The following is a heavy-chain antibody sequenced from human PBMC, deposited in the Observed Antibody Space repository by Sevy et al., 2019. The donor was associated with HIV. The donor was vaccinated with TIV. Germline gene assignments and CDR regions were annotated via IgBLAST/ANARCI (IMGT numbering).Heavy chain of an antibody. Sequence: GGSLRLSCPTSGFSFYTYAMTWVRQAPGKGLEWVASITDNGAKTFYADSVKGRFTISRDNSQSTLFLHMNSLRGDDTAVYFCGKTEYSSGWFYWGQGTLVTVS. CDR2: ITDNGAKT. J-gene: IGHJ4*02. D-gene: IGHD6-19*01. V-gene: IGHV3-23*01. CDR1: GFSFYTYA. CDR3: GKTEYSSGWFY.